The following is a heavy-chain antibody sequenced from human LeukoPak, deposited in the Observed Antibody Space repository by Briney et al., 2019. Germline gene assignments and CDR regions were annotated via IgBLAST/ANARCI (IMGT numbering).Heavy chain of an antibody. J-gene: IGHJ5*02. CDR1: GGSLRNYY. D-gene: IGHD3-10*01. CDR2: INHSGST. CDR3: ARGPASGSNFAWFDP. V-gene: IGHV4-34*01. Sequence: PETLSLTCAVYGGSLRNYYWSWIRQPPGKGLEWIGEINHSGSTNFNPSLKSRVTISVDMSKNQFSLQLSSVTAADTAVYYCARGPASGSNFAWFDPWGQGTLVTVSS.